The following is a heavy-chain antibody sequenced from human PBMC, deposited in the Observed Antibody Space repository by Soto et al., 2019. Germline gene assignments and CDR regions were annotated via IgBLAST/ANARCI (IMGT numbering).Heavy chain of an antibody. Sequence: QVQLQESGPGLVKPSQTLSLTCTVSGGSIDSDGSYWSWIRQSPGEGLEWLGYIYYSGTTYYNPSRKCWVSISLDTSKNQYSLKLSSVTAADTATSYCESGDCFGSSCSYLDLWGRGTLVTVSS. CDR3: ESGDCFGSSCSYLDL. D-gene: IGHD2-15*01. CDR2: IYYSGTT. V-gene: IGHV4-31*03. CDR1: GGSIDSDGSY. J-gene: IGHJ2*01.